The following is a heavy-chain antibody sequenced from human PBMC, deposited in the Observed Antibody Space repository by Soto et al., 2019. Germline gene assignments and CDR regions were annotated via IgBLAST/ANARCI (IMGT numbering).Heavy chain of an antibody. CDR2: IGGSGGNT. V-gene: IGHV3-23*01. Sequence: EVRLLESGEGLVQPGGSLKLSCAASGFTFSSYAMSWVRQAPGKGLEWVSSIGGSGGNTYYADSVKGRFTISRDNSKNPLFLQMNRLRAEDTAEYYCARVVRYFDTPYGMDVWGHGTTVTVSS. CDR3: ARVVRYFDTPYGMDV. CDR1: GFTFSSYA. D-gene: IGHD3-9*01. J-gene: IGHJ6*02.